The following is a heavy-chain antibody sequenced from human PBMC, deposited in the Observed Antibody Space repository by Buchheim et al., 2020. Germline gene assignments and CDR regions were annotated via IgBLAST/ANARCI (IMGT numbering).Heavy chain of an antibody. V-gene: IGHV3-11*01. D-gene: IGHD3-10*01. CDR2: ISSRGVTI. CDR3: ARDGNYYASGNNYAFDI. J-gene: IGHJ3*02. CDR1: GFRFSDDY. Sequence: QVHLVESGGGLVTPGGSLRLSCAASGFRFSDDYMSWIRQAPGKGLEWLSYISSRGVTIDYADSVKGRFTISRDNARNSLYLQMNSLRAEDTAVYYCARDGNYYASGNNYAFDIWGQGT.